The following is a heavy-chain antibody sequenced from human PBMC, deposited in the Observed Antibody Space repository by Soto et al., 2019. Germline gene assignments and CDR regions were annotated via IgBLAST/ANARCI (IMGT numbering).Heavy chain of an antibody. D-gene: IGHD2-8*01. CDR2: IYHSGST. J-gene: IGHJ6*02. CDR1: GGSIGGDS. V-gene: IGHV4-59*01. Sequence: SETLSLTCTVSGGSIGGDSWSWIRQSPGKGLDFIGYIYHSGSTNYNPSLKSRVTISMDTSKNQFSLRLSSVTAADTAVYYCARAGIVQVSYAMDVWGQGTTVTVSS. CDR3: ARAGIVQVSYAMDV.